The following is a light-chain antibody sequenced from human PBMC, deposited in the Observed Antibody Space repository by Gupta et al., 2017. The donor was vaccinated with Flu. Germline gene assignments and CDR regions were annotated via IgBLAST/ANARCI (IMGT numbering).Light chain of an antibody. Sequence: ATLALAPGREPASISMAILSDISASLAWYQLKLFQAPKLLTYGASSTPTRVPVRFSGSGSGTDFTLTVSSLQPEDSAVYYCLQDDNYPFTFGRGTKLEIE. CDR2: GAS. V-gene: IGKV3D-7*01. CDR1: LSDISAS. CDR3: LQDDNYPFT. J-gene: IGKJ2*01.